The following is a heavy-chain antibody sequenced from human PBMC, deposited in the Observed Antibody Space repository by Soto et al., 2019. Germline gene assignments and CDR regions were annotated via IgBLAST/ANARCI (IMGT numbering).Heavy chain of an antibody. CDR2: IIPFFKGT. CDR1: GGTFTSHA. V-gene: IGHV1-69*01. D-gene: IGHD3-16*01. Sequence: QVQLVQSGAEVKMPESSVQVSCKASGGTFTSHAISWVRQAPGQGLEWMGVIIPFFKGTNYAQKFQGRVTITADDSMTTVYVDLYDLSSEDTGVYYCAGDVTLNYYDSTYYYYAMDVWGQGTTVTVSS. J-gene: IGHJ6*02. CDR3: AGDVTLNYYDSTYYYYAMDV.